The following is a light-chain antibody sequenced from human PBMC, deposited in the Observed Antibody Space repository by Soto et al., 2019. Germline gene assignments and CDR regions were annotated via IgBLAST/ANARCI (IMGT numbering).Light chain of an antibody. Sequence: DIQMTQSPSTLSASVGDRVTITCRASQTISSWLAWHQQKSGRAPKLLIYDASSLEGGVPSRFSGSGSGTEFTLTISSLQADDFATYYCQQYSASPYTFGQGTKVEI. V-gene: IGKV1-5*01. CDR3: QQYSASPYT. J-gene: IGKJ2*01. CDR2: DAS. CDR1: QTISSW.